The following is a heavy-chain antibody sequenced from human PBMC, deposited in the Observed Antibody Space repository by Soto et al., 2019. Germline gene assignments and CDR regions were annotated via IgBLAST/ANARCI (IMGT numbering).Heavy chain of an antibody. D-gene: IGHD6-19*01. Sequence: SETLSLTCAVSGGSISSGGYSWSWIRQPPGKGLEWIGYIYHSGSTYYNPSLKSRVTIYVDRSTNQFSLQLSSVTAADTALYYCARGGWGSSGSRPESEFDYWGQGTLVTVSS. CDR1: GGSISSGGYS. CDR2: IYHSGST. J-gene: IGHJ4*02. V-gene: IGHV4-30-2*02. CDR3: ARGGWGSSGSRPESEFDY.